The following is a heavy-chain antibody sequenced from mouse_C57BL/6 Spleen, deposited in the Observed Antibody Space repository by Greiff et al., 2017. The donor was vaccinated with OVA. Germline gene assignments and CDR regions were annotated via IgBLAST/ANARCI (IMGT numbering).Heavy chain of an antibody. CDR1: GYTFSSYW. Sequence: QVQLQQPGAGLVKPGASVKLSCKASGYTFSSYWMHWVQQRPGQGLEWIGMIHPNSGSTNYNEKFKSKATLTIAKSSSTAYMQLSSLTSEDAAVYYCARESDFYAYWGQGTLVTVSA. CDR2: IHPNSGST. V-gene: IGHV1-64*01. J-gene: IGHJ3*01. CDR3: ARESDFYAY.